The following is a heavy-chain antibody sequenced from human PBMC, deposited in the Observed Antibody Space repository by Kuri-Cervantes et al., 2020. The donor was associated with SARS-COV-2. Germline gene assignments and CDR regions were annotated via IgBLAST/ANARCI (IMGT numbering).Heavy chain of an antibody. D-gene: IGHD3-3*01. CDR1: GFTFSTYS. J-gene: IGHJ3*02. Sequence: GGSLRLSCASSGFTFSTYSMTWVRQAPGKGLEWVTTISSSSSQRYYVDSVKGRFTIARDNGKNTLYLQMNSMRAEATSVYYSARASLDLTIFGVAYDAFDIWGQGTMVTVSS. CDR2: ISSSSSQR. CDR3: ARASLDLTIFGVAYDAFDI. V-gene: IGHV3-21*01.